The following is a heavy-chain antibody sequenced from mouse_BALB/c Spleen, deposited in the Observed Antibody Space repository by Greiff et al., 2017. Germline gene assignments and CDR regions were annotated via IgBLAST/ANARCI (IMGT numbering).Heavy chain of an antibody. D-gene: IGHD1-1*01. CDR1: GYSITSGYS. CDR2: IHYSGSN. J-gene: IGHJ2*01. CDR3: ARGGDLIYYYGSSYYFDY. Sequence: EVQVVESGPDLVKPSQSLSLTCTVTGYSITSGYSWHWIRQFPGNKLEWMGYIHYSGSNNYNPSLKNRISITRDTSKNQFFLKLNSVTTEDTATYYCARGGDLIYYYGSSYYFDYWGQGTTLTVSS. V-gene: IGHV3-1*02.